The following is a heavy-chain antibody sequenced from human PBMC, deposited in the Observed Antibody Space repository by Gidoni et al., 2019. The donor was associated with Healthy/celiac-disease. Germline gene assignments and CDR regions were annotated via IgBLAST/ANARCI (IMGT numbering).Heavy chain of an antibody. J-gene: IGHJ4*02. D-gene: IGHD2-2*01. CDR1: GGSFSGYY. CDR2: INHSGST. V-gene: IGHV4-34*01. Sequence: QVQLQQWGAGLLKPSETLSLTCAVYGGSFSGYYWSWIRQPPGKGLEWIGEINHSGSTNYNPSLKSRVTISVDTSKNQFSLKLSSVTAADTAVYYCARREGKDIVVVPAARQIIDYWGQGTLVTVSS. CDR3: ARREGKDIVVVPAARQIIDY.